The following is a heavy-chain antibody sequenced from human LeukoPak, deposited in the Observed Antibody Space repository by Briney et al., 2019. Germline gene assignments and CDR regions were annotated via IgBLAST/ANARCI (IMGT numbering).Heavy chain of an antibody. D-gene: IGHD6-19*01. CDR3: ASVLAVAHLPLAFDI. J-gene: IGHJ3*02. V-gene: IGHV3-53*01. CDR2: LYRGGST. CDR1: GFTVSTNY. Sequence: GGSLRLSCAASGFTVSTNYMTWVRQAPGKGLEWVSVLYRGGSTYYADSVKGRFTISRDNSKNTLYLQMNSLRAEDTAVYYCASVLAVAHLPLAFDIWGQGTVVTVSS.